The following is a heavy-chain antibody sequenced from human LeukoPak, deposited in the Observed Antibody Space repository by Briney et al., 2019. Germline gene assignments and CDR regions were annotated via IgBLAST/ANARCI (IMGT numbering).Heavy chain of an antibody. D-gene: IGHD6-13*01. CDR3: ARDAAYSSSWSCDY. Sequence: GGSLRLSCAASGFTFSSYAMHWVRQAPGKGLEWVAVISYDGSNKYYADSVKGRFTISRDNSKNTLYLQMNSLRAEDTAVYYCARDAAYSSSWSCDYWGQGTLVTVSS. CDR1: GFTFSSYA. CDR2: ISYDGSNK. V-gene: IGHV3-30*04. J-gene: IGHJ4*02.